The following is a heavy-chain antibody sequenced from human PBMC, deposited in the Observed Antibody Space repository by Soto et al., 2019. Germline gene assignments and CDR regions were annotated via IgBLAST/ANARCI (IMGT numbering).Heavy chain of an antibody. CDR1: GYTFNTYA. Sequence: EASVKVSCKASGYTFNTYAISWVRQAPGQGLEWMGWISAYNGHADYAQKFQVRVTMTTDTSTNTVSMELRGLRSDDTAVYYCARGRTWGARDFDYWGQGTLVTVSS. J-gene: IGHJ4*02. CDR2: ISAYNGHA. CDR3: ARGRTWGARDFDY. D-gene: IGHD3-16*01. V-gene: IGHV1-18*01.